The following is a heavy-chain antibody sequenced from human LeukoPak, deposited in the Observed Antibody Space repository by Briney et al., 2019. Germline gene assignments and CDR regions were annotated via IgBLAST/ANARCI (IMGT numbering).Heavy chain of an antibody. Sequence: GGSLRLSCAASGFTFSSYAMSWVRQAPGQGLEWVSAISGSGGSTYYADSVKRRFTISRDNSKNTLYLQTNSLRAEDTPVYYCAKDLSNSWYEIDYYYYGMDVWGQGTTLTVSS. D-gene: IGHD6-13*01. CDR1: GFTFSSYA. V-gene: IGHV3-23*01. J-gene: IGHJ6*02. CDR3: AKDLSNSWYEIDYYYYGMDV. CDR2: ISGSGGST.